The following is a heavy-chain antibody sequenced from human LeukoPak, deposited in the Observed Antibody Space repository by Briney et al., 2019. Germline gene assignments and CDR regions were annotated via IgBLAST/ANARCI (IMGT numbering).Heavy chain of an antibody. D-gene: IGHD3-22*01. CDR3: ARGHYLIKYYYDSSGHPGY. V-gene: IGHV1-2*06. Sequence: ASVKVSCKASGYTFTGYYMHWVRQAPGQGLEWMGRINPNSGGTNYAQKFQGRVTMTRDTSISTAYMELSRLRSDDTAVYYCARGHYLIKYYYDSSGHPGYWGQGTLVTVSS. CDR2: INPNSGGT. J-gene: IGHJ4*02. CDR1: GYTFTGYY.